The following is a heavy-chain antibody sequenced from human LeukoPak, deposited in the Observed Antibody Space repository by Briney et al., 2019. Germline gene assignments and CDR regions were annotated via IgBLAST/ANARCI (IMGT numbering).Heavy chain of an antibody. CDR2: ITGSGTST. CDR1: GFTFSTYA. J-gene: IGHJ4*02. D-gene: IGHD6-13*01. Sequence: AGGFLRLSCAASGFTFSTYAMSWVRQAPGKGLEWVSAITGSGTSTYYADFVKGRFTISRDNSKNTLYLQMNSLRAEDTAVYYCAGLRYTSSWYYFDYWGQGILVIVSS. V-gene: IGHV3-23*01. CDR3: AGLRYTSSWYYFDY.